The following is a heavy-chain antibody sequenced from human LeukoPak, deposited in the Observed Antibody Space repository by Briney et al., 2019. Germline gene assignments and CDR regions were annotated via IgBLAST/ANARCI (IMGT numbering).Heavy chain of an antibody. CDR3: ARKLYSGYDPFDY. CDR2: ISAYNGHT. J-gene: IGHJ4*02. V-gene: IGHV1-18*01. CDR1: GYVFSSYG. D-gene: IGHD5-12*01. Sequence: VASVKVSCKASGYVFSSYGISWVRQAPRQGLEWMGWISAYNGHTNYAQNLQGRLTMTTDTSTSTAYMELRSLRSDDTAVYYCARKLYSGYDPFDYWGQGTLVTVSS.